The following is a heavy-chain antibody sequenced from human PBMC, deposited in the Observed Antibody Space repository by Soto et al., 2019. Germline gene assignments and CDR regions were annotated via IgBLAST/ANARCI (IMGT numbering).Heavy chain of an antibody. CDR2: IIPIFAMA. D-gene: IGHD1-1*01. CDR1: GGTFDDYT. J-gene: IGHJ5*02. CDR3: ARVGRTIGTTSWWFVP. V-gene: IGHV1-69*02. Sequence: GASVKVSCKASGGTFDDYTITWVRQAPGQGLEWMGRIIPIFAMANYAQKFQGRVTITADKSTSTAYMELSSLRSEDTAVYYCARVGRTIGTTSWWFVPWCQGPRVSVPS.